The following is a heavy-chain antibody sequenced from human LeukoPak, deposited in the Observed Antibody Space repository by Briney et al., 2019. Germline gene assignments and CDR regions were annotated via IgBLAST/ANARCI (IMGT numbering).Heavy chain of an antibody. D-gene: IGHD1-26*01. J-gene: IGHJ5*02. CDR3: ARGPIGGATSVNWFDP. V-gene: IGHV1-2*02. CDR2: INPHSGGT. Sequence: GASVKVSCKASGYTFTGYYMHWVRQAPGQGLEWMGWINPHSGGTNYAQKFEGRVTMTRDTSITTAYMELSRLRSDDTAGYYCARGPIGGATSVNWFDPWGQGTLVTVSS. CDR1: GYTFTGYY.